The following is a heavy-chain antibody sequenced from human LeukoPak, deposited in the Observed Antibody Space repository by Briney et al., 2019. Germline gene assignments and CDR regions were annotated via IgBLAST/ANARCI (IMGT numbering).Heavy chain of an antibody. D-gene: IGHD2-21*01. CDR3: KRDDCGDTCYPGGY. Sequence: ASVKVSCKASGYSFTNYVVHWVRQAPGQRPEWMGWIKAGNGDTKYSPNFQDRVTITRDTSANTVYVELSSLTSEDTALYYCKRDDCGDTCYPGGYWGQGTLVTVSS. CDR1: GYSFTNYV. J-gene: IGHJ4*02. CDR2: IKAGNGDT. V-gene: IGHV1-3*01.